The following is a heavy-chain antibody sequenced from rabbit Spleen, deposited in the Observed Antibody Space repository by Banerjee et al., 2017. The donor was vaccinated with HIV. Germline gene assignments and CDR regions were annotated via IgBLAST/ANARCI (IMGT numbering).Heavy chain of an antibody. CDR3: VREAGYGGYGDGNL. J-gene: IGHJ4*01. V-gene: IGHV1S40*01. D-gene: IGHD6-1*01. CDR2: IDIGSSGFT. Sequence: QSLEESGGDLVKPGASLTLTCTASGFSFSSSDYMCWVRQAPGKGLEWIACIDIGSSGFTYFATWAKGRFTISKTSSTTVTLQMTRLTAADTATYFCVREAGYGGYGDGNLWGPGTLVTVS. CDR1: GFSFSSSDY.